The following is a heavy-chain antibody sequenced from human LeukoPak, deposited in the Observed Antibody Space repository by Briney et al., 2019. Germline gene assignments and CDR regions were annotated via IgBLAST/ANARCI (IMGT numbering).Heavy chain of an antibody. J-gene: IGHJ3*02. Sequence: SETLSLTCAVSGGSMSRSYWSWIRQPPGKGLEWIGYVYYSGSTNYNPSLKSRVTISVDTSKNQFSLKLSSVTAADTAVYYCARSAPFLTGYTLGAFDIWGQGTMVTVSS. CDR1: GGSMSRSY. CDR3: ARSAPFLTGYTLGAFDI. D-gene: IGHD3-9*01. V-gene: IGHV4-59*01. CDR2: VYYSGST.